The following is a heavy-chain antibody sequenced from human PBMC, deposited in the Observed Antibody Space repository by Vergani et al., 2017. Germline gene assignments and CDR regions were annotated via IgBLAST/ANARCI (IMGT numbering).Heavy chain of an antibody. Sequence: EVELVESGGGLVQPGGSLRLSCAASGFTFNEYWMHWARHVPGKGLVWVSGMNGDGDTISYADSVKGRFTIPRDNAKNTLFLQMNSRRAEDTAVYYCARARKFRFGVVLENWFDPWGQGTRVTFSS. CDR2: MNGDGDTI. J-gene: IGHJ5*02. CDR1: GFTFNEYW. V-gene: IGHV3-74*01. CDR3: ARARKFRFGVVLENWFDP. D-gene: IGHD3-3*01.